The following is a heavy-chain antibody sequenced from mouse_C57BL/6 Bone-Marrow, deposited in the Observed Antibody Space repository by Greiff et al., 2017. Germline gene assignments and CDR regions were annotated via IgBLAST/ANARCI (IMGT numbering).Heavy chain of an antibody. CDR1: GYTFTRYT. Sequence: VQLVESGAELARPGASVKMSCKASGYTFTRYTMHLVQQRPGQGLEWIGYINPSSGYTTYNQKFKDKATLTADKSSSTAYMQLSSLTSEDSAVYYCARLGYYYGSSYVHWYFDVWGTGTTVTVSS. CDR3: ARLGYYYGSSYVHWYFDV. D-gene: IGHD1-1*01. J-gene: IGHJ1*03. V-gene: IGHV1-4*01. CDR2: INPSSGYT.